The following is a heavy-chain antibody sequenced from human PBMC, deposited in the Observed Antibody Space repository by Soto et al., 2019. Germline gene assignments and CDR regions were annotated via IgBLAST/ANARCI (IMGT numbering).Heavy chain of an antibody. CDR1: GYTFTSSG. D-gene: IGHD2-15*01. J-gene: IGHJ4*02. CDR2: ISTDNGNT. CDR3: ARGPGGPEGSGDY. Sequence: ASVKVSCKASGYTFTSSGISWVRQAPGQGLEWMGWISTDNGNTNYAQHLQGRVSMTGDTSTSTAYMDLSSLRSEDTAVYYCARGPGGPEGSGDYWGKGTLVTVSS. V-gene: IGHV1-18*01.